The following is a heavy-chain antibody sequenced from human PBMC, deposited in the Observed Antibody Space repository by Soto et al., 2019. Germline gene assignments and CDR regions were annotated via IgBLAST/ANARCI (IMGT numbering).Heavy chain of an antibody. CDR2: TYYRSKWYN. V-gene: IGHV6-1*01. Sequence: QTLSLTCAISADCVSTNSATWDLIRQSPSRGLEWLGRTYYRSKWYNDYAVSVKGRITINPDTSNNQLSLQLNSVTPDDTAVYYCARGDNWTHGAFDIWGQGTMVTVSS. J-gene: IGHJ3*02. D-gene: IGHD1-20*01. CDR1: ADCVSTNSAT. CDR3: ARGDNWTHGAFDI.